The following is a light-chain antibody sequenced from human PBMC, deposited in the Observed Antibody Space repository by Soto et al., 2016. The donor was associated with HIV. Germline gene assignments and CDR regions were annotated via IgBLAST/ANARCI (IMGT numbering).Light chain of an antibody. CDR2: KDN. V-gene: IGLV3-25*03. CDR3: QSVDSSATYVV. Sequence: SYEVTQPPSVSVSPGQTATITCSGDALTKQYTHWYQKKAGQAPVLVIYKDNVRPLGIPERFSGSSSGTIVTLTISGVQAEDEGDYYCQSVDSSATYVVFGGGTKLTVL. CDR1: ALTKQY. J-gene: IGLJ2*01.